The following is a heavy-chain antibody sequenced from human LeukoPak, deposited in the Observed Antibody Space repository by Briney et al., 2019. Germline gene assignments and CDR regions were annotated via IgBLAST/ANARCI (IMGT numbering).Heavy chain of an antibody. J-gene: IGHJ5*02. D-gene: IGHD3-3*01. CDR3: ARHYAWGHTYYDFWSGYHDSGFDP. Sequence: SETLSLTCTVSGGSISSYYWSWIRQPPGKGLEWIGYIYTSGSINYNPSLKSRVTISVDTSKNQFSLKLSSVTAADTAVYYCARHYAWGHTYYDFWSGYHDSGFDPWGQGTLVTVSS. CDR2: IYTSGSI. CDR1: GGSISSYY. V-gene: IGHV4-4*09.